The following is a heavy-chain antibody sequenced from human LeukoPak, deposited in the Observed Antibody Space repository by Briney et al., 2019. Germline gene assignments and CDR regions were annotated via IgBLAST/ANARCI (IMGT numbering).Heavy chain of an antibody. Sequence: ASVKVSCKASGYTFTSYGIRWVRQAPGQGLEWMGWISAYNGNTNYAQKLQGRVTMTTDTSTSTAYMELRSLRSDGTAVYYCARSEYYDILTGYHKGAFDIWGQGTMVTVSS. CDR2: ISAYNGNT. CDR3: ARSEYYDILTGYHKGAFDI. CDR1: GYTFTSYG. V-gene: IGHV1-18*04. J-gene: IGHJ3*02. D-gene: IGHD3-9*01.